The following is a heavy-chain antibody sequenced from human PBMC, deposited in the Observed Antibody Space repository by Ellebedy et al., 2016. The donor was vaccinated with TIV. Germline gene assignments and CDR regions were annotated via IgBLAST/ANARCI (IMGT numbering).Heavy chain of an antibody. D-gene: IGHD1-7*01. V-gene: IGHV3-30-3*01. J-gene: IGHJ6*02. CDR2: ISYDGSNT. CDR3: ATGTILYYGMDV. CDR1: GFTFSSHA. Sequence: GESLKISCAASGFTFSSHAMHWVRQAPGRGLEWVAVISYDGSNTYYADSVTGRFTISRDNSKNTLYLQMNSLKAEETAVYYCATGTILYYGMDVWGQGTTVTVSS.